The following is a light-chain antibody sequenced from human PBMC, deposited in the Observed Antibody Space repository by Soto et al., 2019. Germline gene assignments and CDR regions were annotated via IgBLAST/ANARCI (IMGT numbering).Light chain of an antibody. CDR1: SGHSSYA. Sequence: QPVLTQSPSASASLGASVKLTCTLSSGHSSYAIAWHQQQPEKGPWYLMKLSSDGSHSKGDGIPDRFSGSSSGAERYLTISSLQSEDEADYYCQTWDTGARVVFGGGTKVTVL. J-gene: IGLJ2*01. CDR3: QTWDTGARVV. V-gene: IGLV4-69*01. CDR2: LSSDGSH.